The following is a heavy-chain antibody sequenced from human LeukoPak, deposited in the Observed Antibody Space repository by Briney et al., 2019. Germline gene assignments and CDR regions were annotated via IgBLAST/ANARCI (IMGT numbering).Heavy chain of an antibody. CDR1: GGSINSSSYY. CDR3: ARVGIQGGYGFFDY. V-gene: IGHV4-39*07. J-gene: IGHJ4*02. Sequence: SETLSLTCTVSGGSINSSSYYWGWIRQPPGKGLEWIGSIYYSGSTYYNPSLKSRVTISVDTSKNQFSLKLSSVTAEDTAVYYCARVGIQGGYGFFDYWGQGTLVTVSS. D-gene: IGHD5-12*01. CDR2: IYYSGST.